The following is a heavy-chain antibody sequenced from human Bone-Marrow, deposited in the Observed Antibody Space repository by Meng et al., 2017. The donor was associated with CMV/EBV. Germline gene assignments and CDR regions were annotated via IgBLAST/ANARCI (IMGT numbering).Heavy chain of an antibody. CDR1: GFTFSDYY. Sequence: GESLKISCAASGFTFSDYYMSWIRQAPGKGLEWISYITGSGRTIYYTDSVKGRFTISRDNAKRSLYLQMNSLRAEDTAVYYCARGNYDFWSGYDYYYYGMDVWGQGTTVTVSS. D-gene: IGHD3-3*01. CDR3: ARGNYDFWSGYDYYYYGMDV. J-gene: IGHJ6*02. V-gene: IGHV3-11*04. CDR2: ITGSGRTI.